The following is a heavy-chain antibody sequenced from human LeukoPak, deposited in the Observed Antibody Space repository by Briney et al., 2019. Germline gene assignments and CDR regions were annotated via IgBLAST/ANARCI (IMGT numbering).Heavy chain of an antibody. Sequence: PSETLSLTCTVSGGSISSSSYYWGWIRQPPGKGLEWIGSIYYSGSTYYNPSLKSRVTISVDTSKNQFSLKLSSVTAADTAVYYCASSGGYYYDSSGYYPDYWGQGTLVTVSS. CDR2: IYYSGST. V-gene: IGHV4-39*01. D-gene: IGHD3-22*01. CDR3: ASSGGYYYDSSGYYPDY. J-gene: IGHJ4*02. CDR1: GGSISSSSYY.